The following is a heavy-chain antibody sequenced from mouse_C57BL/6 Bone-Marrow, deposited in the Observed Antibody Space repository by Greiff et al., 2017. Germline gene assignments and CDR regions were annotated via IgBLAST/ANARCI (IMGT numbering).Heavy chain of an antibody. CDR1: GFNIKDDY. D-gene: IGHD1-1*01. V-gene: IGHV14-4*01. Sequence: VQLQQSGAELVRPGASVKLSCTASGFNIKDDYMHWVKQRPEQGLEWIGWIDPANGDTEYASKFQGKATITADTSSNTAYLQLSSLTSEDTAVYYCTIYYYGSSPYYFDYWGQGTTLTVSS. CDR2: IDPANGDT. CDR3: TIYYYGSSPYYFDY. J-gene: IGHJ2*01.